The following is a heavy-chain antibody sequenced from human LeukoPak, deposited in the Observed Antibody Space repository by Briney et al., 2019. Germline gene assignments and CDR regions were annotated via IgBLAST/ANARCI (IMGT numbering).Heavy chain of an antibody. J-gene: IGHJ6*02. CDR3: TRDRRVGGTQHYYGMDV. CDR1: AYTFTSYY. CDR2: INPSGGST. D-gene: IGHD1-26*01. V-gene: IGHV1-46*01. Sequence: ASVKVSCKASAYTFTSYYVHWVRQAPGQGLEWKGIINPSGGSTNYAQKFQGRVTMTRDTSTSTLYMEMSSLRSEDTAVYYCTRDRRVGGTQHYYGMDVWGQGTTVTVSS.